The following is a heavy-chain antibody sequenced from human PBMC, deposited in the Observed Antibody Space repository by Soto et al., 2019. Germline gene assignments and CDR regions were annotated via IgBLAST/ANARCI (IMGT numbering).Heavy chain of an antibody. CDR2: IDPSDSYT. CDR3: ASALGYFSSTSCYGGIYYYYGMDV. Sequence: GVSLKISWKGSGYSFTSYWSSWVRQMPGKGLEWMGRIDPSDSYTNYSPSFQGHVTISADKSISTAYLQWSSLKASDTAMYYCASALGYFSSTSCYGGIYYYYGMDVWGQRTTVTVSS. V-gene: IGHV5-10-1*01. D-gene: IGHD2-2*01. CDR1: GYSFTSYW. J-gene: IGHJ6*02.